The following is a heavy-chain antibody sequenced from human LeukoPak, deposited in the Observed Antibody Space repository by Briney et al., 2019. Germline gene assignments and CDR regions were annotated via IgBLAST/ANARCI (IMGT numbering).Heavy chain of an antibody. Sequence: PSETLSLTCTASGGXITSYYWSWIRQPPGKGLEWIGYISYSGSTNYNPSLKSRVTISLDTSKNQFSLRLSSVTAADTAVYYCARAVAAAGIFDYWGQGTLVTVSS. CDR1: GGXITSYY. CDR2: ISYSGST. J-gene: IGHJ4*02. V-gene: IGHV4-59*01. D-gene: IGHD6-13*01. CDR3: ARAVAAAGIFDY.